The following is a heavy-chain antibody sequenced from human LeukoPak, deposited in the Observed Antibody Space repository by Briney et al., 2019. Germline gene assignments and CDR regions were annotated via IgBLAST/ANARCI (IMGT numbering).Heavy chain of an antibody. D-gene: IGHD2-2*01. V-gene: IGHV3-23*01. CDR3: AKDDSGVCSSTSCYDLGADY. CDR2: ISGSGGST. CDR1: GFTFSSYG. J-gene: IGHJ4*02. Sequence: PGGSLRLSCAASGFTFSSYGMSWVRQAPGKGLEWVSAISGSGGSTYYADSVKGRFTISRDNSKNTLYLQMNSLRAEDTAVYYCAKDDSGVCSSTSCYDLGADYWGQGTLVTVSS.